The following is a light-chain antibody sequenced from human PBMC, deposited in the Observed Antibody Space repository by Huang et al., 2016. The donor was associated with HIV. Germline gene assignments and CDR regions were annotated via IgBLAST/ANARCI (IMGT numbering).Light chain of an antibody. CDR2: SAS. Sequence: DIQMTQSPPSLSASQGVRVTLTCRASQDIGNFLAWFQQKPGGTPKRLIYSASTLQVGVPSRFSGRGSGTEFTLTITNLQPEDVATYYCQRYDTAPRAFGPGTKVDIK. J-gene: IGKJ1*01. V-gene: IGKV1-27*01. CDR3: QRYDTAPRA. CDR1: QDIGNF.